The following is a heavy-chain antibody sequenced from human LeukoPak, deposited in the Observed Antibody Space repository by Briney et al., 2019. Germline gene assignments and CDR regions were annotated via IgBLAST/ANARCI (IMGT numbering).Heavy chain of an antibody. CDR1: GLAFSDYW. D-gene: IGHD2-15*01. V-gene: IGHV3-7*01. J-gene: IGHJ4*02. Sequence: GGSLRLTFAASGLAFSDYWRGWVPQAPGRGLGWIPNIKPDGVHQNYVDSVKGRFTISRDNAKNSLYLQMNSLRAEDTAIYYCASTFPYCGGGSCALGGQGTLVTFSS. CDR2: IKPDGVHQ. CDR3: ASTFPYCGGGSCAL.